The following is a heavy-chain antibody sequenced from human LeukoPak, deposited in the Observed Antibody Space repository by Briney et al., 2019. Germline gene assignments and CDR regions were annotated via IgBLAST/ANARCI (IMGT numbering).Heavy chain of an antibody. CDR2: ISGSGGST. J-gene: IGHJ4*02. Sequence: PGGSLRLSYAASGFTFSSYAMSWVRQAPGKGLEWVSAISGSGGSTYYADSVKGRFTISRDNSKNTLYLQMNSLRAEDTAVYYCAKPPPRFLEWLFYFDYWGQGTLVTVSS. CDR3: AKPPPRFLEWLFYFDY. D-gene: IGHD3-3*01. V-gene: IGHV3-23*01. CDR1: GFTFSSYA.